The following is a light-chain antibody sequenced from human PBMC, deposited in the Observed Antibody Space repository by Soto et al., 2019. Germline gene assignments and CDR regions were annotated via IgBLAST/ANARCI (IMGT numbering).Light chain of an antibody. CDR3: QHYNSYSEA. CDR1: QTISSW. Sequence: DIQMTQSPSTLSGSVGDRVTITCRASQTISSWLAWYQQKPGKAPKLLIYKASTLKSGVPSRFSGSGSGTEFTLTISSLQPDDFATYDCQHYNSYSEAFGQGTKVALK. J-gene: IGKJ1*01. CDR2: KAS. V-gene: IGKV1-5*03.